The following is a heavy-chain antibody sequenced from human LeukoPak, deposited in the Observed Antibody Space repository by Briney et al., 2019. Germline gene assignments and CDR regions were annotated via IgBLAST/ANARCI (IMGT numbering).Heavy chain of an antibody. J-gene: IGHJ4*02. CDR3: ARHGVYYYDSSGYYRVFDY. V-gene: IGHV4-30-2*01. CDR2: IYYSGST. D-gene: IGHD3-22*01. Sequence: SQTLSLTCAVSGGSISSGGYSWSWIRQPPGKGLEWIGYIYYSGSTNYNPSLKSRVTISVDTSKNQFSLKLSSVTAADTAVYYCARHGVYYYDSSGYYRVFDYWGQGTLVTVSS. CDR1: GGSISSGGYS.